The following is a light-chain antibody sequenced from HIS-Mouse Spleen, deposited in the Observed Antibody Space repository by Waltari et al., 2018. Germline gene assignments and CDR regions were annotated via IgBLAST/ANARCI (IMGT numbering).Light chain of an antibody. CDR3: NSRDSSGNHVV. Sequence: SSELTQDPAVSVALGQTVRITRQGDSLRSYYASWYQQKPGQATVLVIYGKNNRPSGIPDRFSGSRSGNTASWTITGAQAEDEADYYCNSRDSSGNHVVFGGGTKLTVL. CDR2: GKN. V-gene: IGLV3-19*01. J-gene: IGLJ2*01. CDR1: SLRSYY.